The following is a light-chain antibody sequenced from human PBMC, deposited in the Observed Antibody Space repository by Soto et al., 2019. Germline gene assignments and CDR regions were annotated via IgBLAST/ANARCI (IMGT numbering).Light chain of an antibody. CDR3: QQTSCLPNT. Sequence: AVSSYKEDRVTITCRAIQSISSYLNWYQQKPGKAPKLLIYAASSLQSGVPSRFSGSGSGTDFTLTISSLQPEDFTPYWCQQTSCLPNTFGEG. V-gene: IGKV1-39*01. CDR2: AAS. J-gene: IGKJ5*01. CDR1: QSISSY.